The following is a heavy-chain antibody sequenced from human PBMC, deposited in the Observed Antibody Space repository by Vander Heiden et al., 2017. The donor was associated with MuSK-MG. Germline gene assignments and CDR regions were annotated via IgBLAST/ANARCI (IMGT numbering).Heavy chain of an antibody. V-gene: IGHV4-34*01. CDR2: INHSGST. CDR3: ARDPYCSGGSCYPL. J-gene: IGHJ4*02. CDR1: GGSFSGYY. D-gene: IGHD2-15*01. Sequence: QVQLQQWGAGLLKPSETLSLTCAVYGGSFSGYYWSWIRQPPGKGLEWIGEINHSGSTNYNPSLKSRVTISVDTSKNQFSLKLSSVTAADTAVYFCARDPYCSGGSCYPLWGQGTLVTVSS.